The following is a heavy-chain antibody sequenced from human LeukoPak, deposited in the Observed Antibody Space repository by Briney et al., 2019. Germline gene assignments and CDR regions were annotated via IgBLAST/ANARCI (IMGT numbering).Heavy chain of an antibody. CDR1: GFTFSSYA. CDR2: ITYDGSNK. CDR3: ARHKPGIVVVPAAGVSRFDP. V-gene: IGHV3-30*04. D-gene: IGHD2-2*01. J-gene: IGHJ5*02. Sequence: GGSLRLSCAASGFTFSSYAMHWVRQAPGKGLEWVAVITYDGSNKYYADSVKGRFTISRDNAKNSLYLQMNSLRAEDTAVYYCARHKPGIVVVPAAGVSRFDPWGQGTLVTVSS.